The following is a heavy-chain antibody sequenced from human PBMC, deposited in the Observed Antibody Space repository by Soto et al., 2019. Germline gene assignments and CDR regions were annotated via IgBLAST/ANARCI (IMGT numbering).Heavy chain of an antibody. D-gene: IGHD2-21*02. CDR2: ISAYNGNT. CDR3: ARVVDYCGGDCYYWFDP. CDR1: GYTFTSYG. Sequence: WASVKVSCKASGYTFTSYGISWVRQAPGQGLEWMGWISAYNGNTNYAQKLQGRVTMTTDTSTGTAYMELRSLRSDDTAVYYCARVVDYCGGDCYYWFDPWGQGTLVTVSS. V-gene: IGHV1-18*04. J-gene: IGHJ5*02.